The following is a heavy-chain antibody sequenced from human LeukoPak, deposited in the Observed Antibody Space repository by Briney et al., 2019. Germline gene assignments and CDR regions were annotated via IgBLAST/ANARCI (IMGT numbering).Heavy chain of an antibody. CDR2: ISGSGDT. CDR3: AKTVTGTTGTYYYYYMDV. D-gene: IGHD1-20*01. Sequence: QSGGSLRLSCAASGFTFSSYAMGWVRQAPGKGLEWVSAISGSGDTYYADSVKGRFTISRDNSKNTLYLQMNSLRAEDTAVYYCAKTVTGTTGTYYYYYMDVWGKGTTVTISS. J-gene: IGHJ6*03. V-gene: IGHV3-23*01. CDR1: GFTFSSYA.